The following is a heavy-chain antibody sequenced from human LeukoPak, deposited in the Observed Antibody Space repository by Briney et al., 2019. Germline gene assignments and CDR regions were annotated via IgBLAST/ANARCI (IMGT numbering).Heavy chain of an antibody. Sequence: GGSLRLSCAASGFTFSSYEMNWVRQAPGKGLEWVSYISSSGSIMSYADSVKGRFTISRDNAKNSLFLQMSSLRAEDTAVYFCAKDIQCTYWGQGALVTVSS. CDR1: GFTFSSYE. V-gene: IGHV3-48*03. CDR2: ISSSGSIM. J-gene: IGHJ4*02. D-gene: IGHD2-8*01. CDR3: AKDIQCTY.